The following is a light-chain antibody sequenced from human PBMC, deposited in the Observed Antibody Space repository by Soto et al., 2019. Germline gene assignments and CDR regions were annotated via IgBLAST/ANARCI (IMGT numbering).Light chain of an antibody. CDR1: QSISTY. CDR2: GAY. J-gene: IGKJ1*01. Sequence: DIQMTQSPSSLSASLGDRVTVTCRASQSISTYLNWFQQRPGKAPKLLIYGAYTLQDGVPSRFSGSGSETEFTLTISSLQPEDFATHYCQQSFGAPRTFGQGTKVDIK. V-gene: IGKV1-39*01. CDR3: QQSFGAPRT.